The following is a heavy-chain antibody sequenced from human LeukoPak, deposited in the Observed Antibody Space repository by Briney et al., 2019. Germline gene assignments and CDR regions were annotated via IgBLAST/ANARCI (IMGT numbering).Heavy chain of an antibody. CDR1: GDSVSSNSAA. D-gene: IGHD3-10*01. CDR3: ARDLYYYGSGSYYGYYYYYGMDV. J-gene: IGHJ6*04. CDR2: TYYRSKWYN. V-gene: IGHV6-1*01. Sequence: SQTLSLTCAISGDSVSSNSAAWNWIRQSPSSGLEWLGRTYYRSKWYNDYAISVKSRITINPDTSKNQFSLQLNSVTPEDTAVYYCARDLYYYGSGSYYGYYYYYGMDVWGKGTTVTVSS.